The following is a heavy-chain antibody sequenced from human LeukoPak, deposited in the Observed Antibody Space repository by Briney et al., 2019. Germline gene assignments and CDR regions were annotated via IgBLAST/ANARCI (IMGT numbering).Heavy chain of an antibody. D-gene: IGHD2-15*01. Sequence: ASVKVSCKASGYTFTSYGISWVRQAPGQGLEWMGWISAYNGNTNYAQKLQGRVTMTTDTSTSTAYMELRSLRSDDTAVYYCARPPPGGSGGSASFAPGGRGTLVTVSS. CDR2: ISAYNGNT. V-gene: IGHV1-18*04. CDR3: ARPPPGGSGGSASFAP. CDR1: GYTFTSYG. J-gene: IGHJ5*02.